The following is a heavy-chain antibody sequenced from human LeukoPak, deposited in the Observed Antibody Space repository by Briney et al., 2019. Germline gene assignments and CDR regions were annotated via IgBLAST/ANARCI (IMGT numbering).Heavy chain of an antibody. D-gene: IGHD6-19*01. J-gene: IGHJ4*02. CDR1: GFTFTKCA. CDR2: ITATGDTA. Sequence: GGSLRLSCVASGFTFTKCAMSWIRQAPGKGLEWVAIITATGDTAYYADSVKGRFTISRDNSRNTVYMQMDSLRAEDTAIYYCAGDRNSDWYSPLDYWGQGSQVTVS. V-gene: IGHV3-23*01. CDR3: AGDRNSDWYSPLDY.